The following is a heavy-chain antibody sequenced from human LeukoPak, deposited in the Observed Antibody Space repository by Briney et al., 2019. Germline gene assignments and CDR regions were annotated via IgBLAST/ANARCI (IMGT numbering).Heavy chain of an antibody. CDR3: ASLRLGELSSLYYFDY. CDR2: IYYSGST. V-gene: IGHV4-39*07. Sequence: KTSETLSLTCTVSGGSISSSSYYWGWIRQPPGKGLEWIGSIYYSGSTYYNPSLKSRVTISVDTSKNQFSLKLSSVTAADTAVYYCASLRLGELSSLYYFDYWGQGTLVTVSS. D-gene: IGHD3-16*02. CDR1: GGSISSSSYY. J-gene: IGHJ4*02.